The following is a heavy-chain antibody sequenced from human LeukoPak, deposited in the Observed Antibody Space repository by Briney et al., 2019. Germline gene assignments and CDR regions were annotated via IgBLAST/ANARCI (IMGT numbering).Heavy chain of an antibody. D-gene: IGHD5-18*01. J-gene: IGHJ4*02. CDR3: ARADVDTAFPDH. Sequence: PSETLSLTCSVSGGSISLGGYYWNWVRQLPGKGLEWIGFIYYSGSTYSNPSLKSRATISVDTSKNQFSLKLNSVTAADTAVYYCARADVDTAFPDHWGQGTLVTVSS. V-gene: IGHV4-31*03. CDR2: IYYSGST. CDR1: GGSISLGGYY.